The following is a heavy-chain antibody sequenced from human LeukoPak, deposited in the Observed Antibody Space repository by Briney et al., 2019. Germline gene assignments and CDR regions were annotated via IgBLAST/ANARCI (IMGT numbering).Heavy chain of an antibody. CDR1: GFTFSSYA. CDR3: VRKAPGGNFDY. CDR2: ISRSGDST. Sequence: PGGSLRLSCSASGFTFSSYAMYWVRQAPGKGLEYVSAISRSGDSTYYADSVTGRFTISGDNSKNTLHLQMNSLRAEDTAVYYCVRKAPGGNFDYWGQGTLVTVSS. J-gene: IGHJ4*02. V-gene: IGHV3-64D*06. D-gene: IGHD1-1*01.